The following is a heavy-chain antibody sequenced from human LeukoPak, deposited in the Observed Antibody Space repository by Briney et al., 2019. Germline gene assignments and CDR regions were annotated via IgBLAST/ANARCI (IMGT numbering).Heavy chain of an antibody. Sequence: GGSLRLSCAASGFTFSSYSMNWVRQAPGKGLEWVSYISSSSSTIYYADSVKGRFTISRDNAKNSLYLQMNSLRAEDTAVYYCAREGKVDGSSWSPFDYWGQGTLVTVSS. CDR3: AREGKVDGSSWSPFDY. D-gene: IGHD6-13*01. V-gene: IGHV3-48*01. J-gene: IGHJ4*02. CDR2: ISSSSSTI. CDR1: GFTFSSYS.